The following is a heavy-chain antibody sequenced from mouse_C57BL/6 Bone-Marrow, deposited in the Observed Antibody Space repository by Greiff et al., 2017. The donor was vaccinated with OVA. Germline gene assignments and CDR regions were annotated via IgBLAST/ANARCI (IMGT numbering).Heavy chain of an antibody. D-gene: IGHD2-4*01. CDR1: GFSLTSYG. J-gene: IGHJ4*01. V-gene: IGHV2-9*01. CDR3: AKLCDYDGDLYAMDY. CDR2: IWGGGST. Sequence: VQLQQSGPGLVAPSQSLSITCTVSGFSLTSYGVDWVRQPPGKGLEWLGVIWGGGSTNYNSALMSRLSIRTAHSQSKVFLKMNSLQTDDTAMYYGAKLCDYDGDLYAMDYWGQGTSVTVSS.